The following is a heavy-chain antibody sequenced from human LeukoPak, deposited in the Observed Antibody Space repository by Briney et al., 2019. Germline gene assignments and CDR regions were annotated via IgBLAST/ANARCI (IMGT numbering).Heavy chain of an antibody. CDR1: GYTFTGYY. Sequence: ASVKVSCKASGYTFTGYYMHWVRQAPGQGLEWMGWINPNSGGTNYAQKFQGRVTMTRDTSISTAYMELSRLRSDDTAVYYCALLAGGSGGSFHWGQGTLVTVSS. CDR3: ALLAGGSGGSFH. D-gene: IGHD3-10*01. CDR2: INPNSGGT. V-gene: IGHV1-2*02. J-gene: IGHJ4*02.